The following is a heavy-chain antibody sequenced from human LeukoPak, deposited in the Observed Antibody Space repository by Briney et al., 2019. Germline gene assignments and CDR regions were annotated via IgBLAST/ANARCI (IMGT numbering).Heavy chain of an antibody. CDR1: GGSISSYY. J-gene: IGHJ4*02. D-gene: IGHD3-22*01. Sequence: SETLSLTCTVSGGSISSYYWSWIRQPPGKGLEWIGYIYYSGSTNYNPSLKSRVTISVDTSKNQFSLKLSSVTAADTAVYYCARLTIDYYDSSGCFDYWGQGTLVTVSS. CDR3: ARLTIDYYDSSGCFDY. CDR2: IYYSGST. V-gene: IGHV4-59*08.